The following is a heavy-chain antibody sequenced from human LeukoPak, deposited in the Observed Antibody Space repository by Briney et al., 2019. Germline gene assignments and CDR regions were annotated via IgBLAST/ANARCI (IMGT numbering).Heavy chain of an antibody. V-gene: IGHV3-74*01. CDR1: GFTFSSYW. Sequence: GGSLRLSCAASGFTFSSYWMHWVRQAPGKGLVWVSRLIRDGSSASYADSVKGRFTISRDNTKNTLYLQMNSLRAEDTAVYYCVRDSRYCPDVWGQGTTVTVSS. J-gene: IGHJ6*02. CDR2: LIRDGSSA. CDR3: VRDSRYCPDV. D-gene: IGHD2-8*02.